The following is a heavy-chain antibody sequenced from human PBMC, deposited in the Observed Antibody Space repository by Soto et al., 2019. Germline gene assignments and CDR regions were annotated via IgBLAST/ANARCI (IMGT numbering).Heavy chain of an antibody. Sequence: QLQLQESGPGLVKPSETLSLTCTVSGGSISSSSYYWGWIRQPPGKGLEWIGSIYYSGSTYYNPSLKSRVTISVDTSKNQFSLKLSSVTAADTAVHYCARGFPTVVTVDYWGQGTLVTVSS. CDR2: IYYSGST. D-gene: IGHD4-17*01. V-gene: IGHV4-39*01. CDR3: ARGFPTVVTVDY. J-gene: IGHJ4*02. CDR1: GGSISSSSYY.